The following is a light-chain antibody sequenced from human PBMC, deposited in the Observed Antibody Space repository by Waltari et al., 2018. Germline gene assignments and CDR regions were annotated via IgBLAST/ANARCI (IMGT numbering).Light chain of an antibody. J-gene: IGLJ2*01. CDR1: SSDVGGYSY. CDR2: DVS. Sequence: QSALTQPASVSGSPGQSITISCTGTSSDVGGYSYVSWYQQHPGKAPKLMIYDVSNPPSGVSNRFSGSKSGNTASLTISGLQAEDEADYYCSSYTSSNNMVFGGGTRLTVL. CDR3: SSYTSSNNMV. V-gene: IGLV2-14*03.